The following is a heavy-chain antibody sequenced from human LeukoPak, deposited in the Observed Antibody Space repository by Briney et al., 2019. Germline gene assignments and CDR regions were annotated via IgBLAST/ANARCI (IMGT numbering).Heavy chain of an antibody. D-gene: IGHD3-10*01. V-gene: IGHV3-21*01. CDR1: GFTFSSYS. J-gene: IGHJ3*01. CDR2: ISSSSSYI. CDR3: ARGYGAGVVAL. Sequence: GGTLRLSCAASGFTFSSYSMNWVRQAPGKGLEWVSSISSSSSYIYYADSVKGRVTISRDNAKNSLYLQMNSLRAEDTAVYYCARGYGAGVVALWGQGTMVTVSS.